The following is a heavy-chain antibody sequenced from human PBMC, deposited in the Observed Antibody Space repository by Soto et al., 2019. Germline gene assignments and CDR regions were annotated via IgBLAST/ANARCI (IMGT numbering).Heavy chain of an antibody. CDR1: GFTFSSYA. CDR3: AKDSLSPYGSGSYSAFDI. D-gene: IGHD3-10*01. Sequence: PGGSLRLSCAASGFTFSSYAMSWVRQAPGKGLEWVSAISGSGGSTYYADSVKGRFTISRDNSKNTLYLQMNSLRAEDTAVYYCAKDSLSPYGSGSYSAFDIWGQGTMVTVSS. J-gene: IGHJ3*02. V-gene: IGHV3-23*01. CDR2: ISGSGGST.